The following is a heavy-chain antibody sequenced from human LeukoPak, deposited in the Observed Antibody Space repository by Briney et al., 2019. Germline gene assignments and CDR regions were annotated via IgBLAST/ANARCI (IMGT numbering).Heavy chain of an antibody. D-gene: IGHD1-26*01. CDR2: IYYSGST. V-gene: IGHV4-59*01. CDR1: GGSFSGYY. Sequence: PSETLSLTCAVYGGSFSGYYWSWIRQPPGKGLEWIGYIYYSGSTNYNPSLKSRVTISVDTSKNQFSLKLSSVTAADTAVYYCARVSMVGASAVGYNAFDIWGQGTMVTVSS. CDR3: ARVSMVGASAVGYNAFDI. J-gene: IGHJ3*02.